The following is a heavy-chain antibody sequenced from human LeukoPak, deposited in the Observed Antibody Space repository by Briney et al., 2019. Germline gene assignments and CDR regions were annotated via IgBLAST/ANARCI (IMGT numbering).Heavy chain of an antibody. J-gene: IGHJ4*02. CDR3: ASMGGITIYHYYFDY. V-gene: IGHV4-39*07. D-gene: IGHD3-3*01. CDR1: GDSIRGDSFY. CDR2: IDYSGKT. Sequence: PSETLSLTCTVSGDSIRGDSFYWGWIRQPPGKGLEWIGSIDYSGKTYYNPSLKSRVTISVDTSKNQFSLKLSSVTAADTAVYYCASMGGITIYHYYFDYCGQGTLVTVSS.